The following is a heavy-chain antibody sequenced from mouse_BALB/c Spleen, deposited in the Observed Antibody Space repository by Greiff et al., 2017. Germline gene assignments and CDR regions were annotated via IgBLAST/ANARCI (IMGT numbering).Heavy chain of an antibody. V-gene: IGHV5-6-3*01. CDR3: ARDRDYYGSSPFAY. D-gene: IGHD1-1*01. CDR1: GFTFSSYG. J-gene: IGHJ3*01. CDR2: INSNGGST. Sequence: EVQLVESGGGLVQPGGSLKLSCAASGFTFSSYGMSWVRQTPDKRLELVATINSNGGSTYYPDSVKGRFTISRDNAKNTLYLQMSSLKSEDTAMYDCARDRDYYGSSPFAYWGQGTLVTVSA.